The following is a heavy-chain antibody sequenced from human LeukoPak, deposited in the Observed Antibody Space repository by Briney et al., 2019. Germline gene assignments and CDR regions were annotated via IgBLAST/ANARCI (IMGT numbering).Heavy chain of an antibody. Sequence: AASVKVSCKASGYTFTSYDINWVRQATGQGLEWMGWMNPNSGNTGYAQKFQGRVTMTRNTSISTAYMELSSLRSEDTAVYYCARVPTYYCGSGSYYKPLDYWGQGTLVTVSS. V-gene: IGHV1-8*01. J-gene: IGHJ4*02. CDR3: ARVPTYYCGSGSYYKPLDY. CDR1: GYTFTSYD. CDR2: MNPNSGNT. D-gene: IGHD3-10*01.